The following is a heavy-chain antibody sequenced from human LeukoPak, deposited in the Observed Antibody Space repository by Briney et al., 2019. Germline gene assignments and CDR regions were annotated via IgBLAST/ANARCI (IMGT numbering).Heavy chain of an antibody. CDR1: GGSISSYY. CDR3: AGLYSSGAGGGMDG. CDR2: MYYSGST. D-gene: IGHD6-19*01. V-gene: IGHV4-59*08. Sequence: SETLSLTCTVSGGSISSYYCSWIRQPPGKGLEWIGYMYYSGSTNYNPSLKSRVTISVDMSKNQFSLKLSSVTAADTAVYYWAGLYSSGAGGGMDGSGQGSTVTVSS. J-gene: IGHJ6*02.